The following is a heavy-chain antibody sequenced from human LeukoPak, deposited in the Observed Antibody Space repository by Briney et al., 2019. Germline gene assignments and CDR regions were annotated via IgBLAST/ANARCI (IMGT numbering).Heavy chain of an antibody. CDR1: GYTFTGYY. CDR2: ISPNNGGT. CDR3: ARDERYDSSGYPFDY. D-gene: IGHD3-22*01. Sequence: ASVKVSFKASGYTFTGYYMHWVRQAPGQGLEWMGWISPNNGGTKYAQKFQDRVTMTRDTSISTAYMELGRLRSDDTAVYYCARDERYDSSGYPFDYWGQGTLVTVSS. J-gene: IGHJ4*02. V-gene: IGHV1-2*02.